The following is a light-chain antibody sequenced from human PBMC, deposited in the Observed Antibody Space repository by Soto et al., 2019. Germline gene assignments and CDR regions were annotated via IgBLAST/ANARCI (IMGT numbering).Light chain of an antibody. J-gene: IGLJ1*01. CDR2: EVS. V-gene: IGLV2-8*01. CDR3: SSYADSNNYV. Sequence: QSALTQPPSASGSPGQSVTISCTGTSSDVGGYNYVSWYQQHPGKAPKLMIYEVSKRPSGVPDRFSGSKSGNTASLTVSGLQAEDEADYYCSSYADSNNYVFGTRTKLTVL. CDR1: SSDVGGYNY.